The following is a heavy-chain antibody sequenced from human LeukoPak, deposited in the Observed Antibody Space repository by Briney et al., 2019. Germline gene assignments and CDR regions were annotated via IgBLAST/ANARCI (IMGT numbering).Heavy chain of an antibody. CDR1: GYTFTDYY. J-gene: IGHJ5*02. V-gene: IGHV1-2*02. CDR2: INPNSDGI. D-gene: IGHD1-26*01. Sequence: ASVKVSCKASGYTFTDYYIHWVRHAPGQGLEWMVWINPNSDGINSAQRFQGRVTMTRDTSISTAYMELSRLRSDDTAVYYCARVKALGIVGSTTVLDPWGQGTLVTVSS. CDR3: ARVKALGIVGSTTVLDP.